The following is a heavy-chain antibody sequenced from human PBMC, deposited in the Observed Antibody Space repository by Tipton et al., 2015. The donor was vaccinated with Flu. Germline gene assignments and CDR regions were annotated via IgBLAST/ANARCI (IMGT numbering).Heavy chain of an antibody. D-gene: IGHD3-3*01. CDR3: ARGSWAVFGVAGDAFDI. Sequence: TLSLTCTVSGDSISSGSYYWSWIRQPAGRGLEWIGRIYTHVNTNYNPSLKSRVTIAVDTSKNHFSLKLSSVTAADTAVYYCARGSWAVFGVAGDAFDIWGQGTMVTVSS. CDR2: IYTHVNT. CDR1: GDSISSGSYY. V-gene: IGHV4-61*02. J-gene: IGHJ3*02.